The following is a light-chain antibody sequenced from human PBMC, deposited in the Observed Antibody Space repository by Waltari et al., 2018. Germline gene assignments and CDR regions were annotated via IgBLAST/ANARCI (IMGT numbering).Light chain of an antibody. CDR2: RNN. J-gene: IGLJ2*01. Sequence: QSVLTQPPSASGTPGQRVTISCFGSTSNVRSHPVYWYQHIPGTAPKLLIFRNNQRPSGVPDRFSASGSGTSASLAISGLRSEDEALYFCAAWDDRLSAVAFGGGTKLTVL. CDR1: TSNVRSHP. CDR3: AAWDDRLSAVA. V-gene: IGLV1-47*01.